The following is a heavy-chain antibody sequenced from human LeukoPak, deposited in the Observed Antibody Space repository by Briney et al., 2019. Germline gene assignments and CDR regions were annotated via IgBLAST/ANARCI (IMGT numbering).Heavy chain of an antibody. CDR3: ATEHYYVTNGYYSLAY. CDR1: GGSISSYY. Sequence: SETLSLTCTVSGGSISSYYWSWIRQPPGKGLEWIGYIYYSGSTNYNPSLKSRVTISVDTSKNQFSLKLSSVTAADTAVYYCATEHYYVTNGYYSLAYWGQGTLVTVSS. D-gene: IGHD3-22*01. J-gene: IGHJ4*02. CDR2: IYYSGST. V-gene: IGHV4-59*01.